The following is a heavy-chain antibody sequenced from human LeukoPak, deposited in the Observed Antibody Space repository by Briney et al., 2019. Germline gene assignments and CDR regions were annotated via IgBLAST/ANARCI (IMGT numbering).Heavy chain of an antibody. Sequence: ASVKVSCKTSGYTFTSFGISWVRQAPGQGLEWMGWISAYNGDTKSAPKFQGRVTMTTATPTTTAYLDLRSRRSDDTAVYYCARTCPLLYCSSSFFDPWGRGTLVTVSS. CDR2: ISAYNGDT. CDR3: ARTCPLLYCSSSFFDP. J-gene: IGHJ5*02. D-gene: IGHD2-2*01. V-gene: IGHV1-18*01. CDR1: GYTFTSFG.